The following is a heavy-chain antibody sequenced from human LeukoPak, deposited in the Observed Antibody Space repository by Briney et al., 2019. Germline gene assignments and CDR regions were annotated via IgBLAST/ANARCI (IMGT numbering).Heavy chain of an antibody. Sequence: PGGSLRLSCAASGFTLSSYAMSWVRQAPGKGLEWVSYISSGSGTIYYADSVKGRFTISRDNVKNSLYLQMNSLRAEDTAVYYCARFSSPYYFDYWGQGTLVTVSS. CDR2: ISSGSGTI. V-gene: IGHV3-48*01. CDR1: GFTLSSYA. J-gene: IGHJ4*02. CDR3: ARFSSPYYFDY.